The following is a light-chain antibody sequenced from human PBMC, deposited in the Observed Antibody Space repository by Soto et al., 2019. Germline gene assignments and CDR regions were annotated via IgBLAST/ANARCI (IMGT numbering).Light chain of an antibody. CDR3: QQGHNWPLT. CDR2: GAS. V-gene: IGKV3-15*01. CDR1: PSISSA. Sequence: DIVMTQSPAPLSVSPGARATLSCRASPSISSALAWYQQKPGQPPRLLIYGASTRATGVPARFTGSGSGSDFTLTISGLQSEDFAVYYCQQGHNWPLTFGQGTRLEI. J-gene: IGKJ2*01.